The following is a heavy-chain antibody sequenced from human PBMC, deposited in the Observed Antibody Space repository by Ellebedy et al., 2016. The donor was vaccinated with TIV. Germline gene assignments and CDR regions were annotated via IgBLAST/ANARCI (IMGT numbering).Heavy chain of an antibody. D-gene: IGHD6-19*01. V-gene: IGHV3-7*01. CDR1: GFTFRDHW. J-gene: IGHJ4*02. CDR3: VRDRGWYAMDY. Sequence: PGGSLRLSCTASGFTFRDHWMGWVRQAPGKGLEWLANIKEDGSGMNYLGSVKGRFTISRDNAKNSLFLQMNSLRGDDTAIYYCVRDRGWYAMDYWGQGTLVTVSS. CDR2: IKEDGSGM.